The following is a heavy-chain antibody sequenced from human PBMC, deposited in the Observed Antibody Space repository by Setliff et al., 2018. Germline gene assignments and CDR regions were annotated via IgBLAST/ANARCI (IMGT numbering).Heavy chain of an antibody. J-gene: IGHJ6*03. V-gene: IGHV3-48*01. CDR1: GFTFSSYN. CDR2: ISSSSGTI. Sequence: VGSLRLSCAASGFTFSSYNMNWVRQAPGKGLEWVSYISSSSGTIYYADSVKGRFTISRDNAKNSLSLQMNSLRAEDTAVFYCARDPNSGSYWNYYYYMDVWGKGTTVTVSS. CDR3: ARDPNSGSYWNYYYYMDV. D-gene: IGHD1-26*01.